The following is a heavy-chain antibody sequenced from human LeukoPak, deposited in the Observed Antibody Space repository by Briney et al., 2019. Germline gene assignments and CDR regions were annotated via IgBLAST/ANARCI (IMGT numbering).Heavy chain of an antibody. Sequence: PGGSLRLSCAASGFTFSSYEVNWVRQAPGKGLEWVSYISSSGSTIYYADSVKGRFTISRDNAKNSLYMQMNSLRAEDTAVYYCARDAVGSGTPYYFDYWGQGTLVTVSS. CDR2: ISSSGSTI. CDR1: GFTFSSYE. J-gene: IGHJ4*02. V-gene: IGHV3-48*03. CDR3: ARDAVGSGTPYYFDY. D-gene: IGHD3-10*01.